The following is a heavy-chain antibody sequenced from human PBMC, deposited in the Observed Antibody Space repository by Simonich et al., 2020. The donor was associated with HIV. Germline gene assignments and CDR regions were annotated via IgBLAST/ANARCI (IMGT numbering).Heavy chain of an antibody. J-gene: IGHJ3*02. CDR2: INHSGST. CDR3: ARGSNPKERDHDSFDI. Sequence: QVQLQQWGAGLLKPSETLSLTCVVYGGSFSGFYWSWIRQPPGKGLEWIGEINHSGSTTYNASLKCRVTISVDSSKNQFSLKLSSVTAADAAVYYCARGSNPKERDHDSFDIWGQGTMVTVSS. D-gene: IGHD1-1*01. CDR1: GGSFSGFY. V-gene: IGHV4-34*01.